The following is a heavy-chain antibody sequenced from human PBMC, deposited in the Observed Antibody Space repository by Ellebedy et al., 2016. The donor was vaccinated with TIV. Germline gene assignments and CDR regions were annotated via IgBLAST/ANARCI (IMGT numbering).Heavy chain of an antibody. J-gene: IGHJ4*02. D-gene: IGHD2-15*01. Sequence: SETLSLTCTVSGGSLTSPDHYWSWIRQPPGKGLEWIGYIYDSGTTYYNPSLKSRISISMHTSKNQFSLKLTSVTAADTAVYYCARQGGYCSGGSCYPLDFDSWGQGTLATVSS. CDR3: ARQGGYCSGGSCYPLDFDS. V-gene: IGHV4-30-4*01. CDR1: GGSLTSPDHY. CDR2: IYDSGTT.